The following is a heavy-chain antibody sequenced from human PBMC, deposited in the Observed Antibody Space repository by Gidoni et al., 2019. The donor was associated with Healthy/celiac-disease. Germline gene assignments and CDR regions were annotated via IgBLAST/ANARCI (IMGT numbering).Heavy chain of an antibody. V-gene: IGHV3-9*01. J-gene: IGHJ2*01. Sequence: EVQLVESGGGLVQPGRSLRLSCAASGFTFDDYAMHWVRQAPGKGLEWVSGISWNSGSIGYADSVKGRFTISRDNAKNSLYLQMNRLRAEDTALYYCAKGENSFGDFDLWGRGTLVTVSS. CDR2: ISWNSGSI. D-gene: IGHD3-16*01. CDR1: GFTFDDYA. CDR3: AKGENSFGDFDL.